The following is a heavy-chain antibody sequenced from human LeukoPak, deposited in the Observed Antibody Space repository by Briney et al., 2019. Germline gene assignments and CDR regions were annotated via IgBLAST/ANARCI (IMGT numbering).Heavy chain of an antibody. D-gene: IGHD2-15*01. J-gene: IGHJ4*02. CDR2: IHYSGDT. V-gene: IGHV4-59*08. CDR1: GASISSYY. CDR3: AGYCGGGSCADS. Sequence: SETLSLTCTVSGASISSYYWTWIRQPPGKGLGWIGYIHYSGDTKCNPSLKSRVTISVDTSKNQVSLQLNSVTAADTAVYYCAGYCGGGSCADSWGQGTLVTVSS.